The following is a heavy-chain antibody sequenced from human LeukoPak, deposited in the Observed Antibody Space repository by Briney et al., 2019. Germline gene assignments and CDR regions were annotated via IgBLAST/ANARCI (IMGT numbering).Heavy chain of an antibody. Sequence: GGSLRLSCAASGFTFSSYAMSWVRQAPGKGLEWVSSIDASGGSTYHADSVKGRFTISRDNSKNTFYLQMNSLRADDTAVYYCAKGSGSGWYGWFAPWGQGTLVTVSS. D-gene: IGHD6-19*01. CDR2: IDASGGST. J-gene: IGHJ5*02. V-gene: IGHV3-23*01. CDR3: AKGSGSGWYGWFAP. CDR1: GFTFSSYA.